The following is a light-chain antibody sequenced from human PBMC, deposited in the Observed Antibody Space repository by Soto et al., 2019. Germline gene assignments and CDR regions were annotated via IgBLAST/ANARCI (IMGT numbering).Light chain of an antibody. J-gene: IGKJ1*01. CDR3: QQNNNYPWT. CDR2: DVS. V-gene: IGKV1-5*03. Sequence: DIQITHSPSTLSASIGDRVTITCRSSQTVNGWLAWYQQRPGKAPKLLIYDVSALQSGVPSRFSGSGSGTEFTLTISSLQPDDFATYYCQQNNNYPWTLGQGTKVDIK. CDR1: QTVNGW.